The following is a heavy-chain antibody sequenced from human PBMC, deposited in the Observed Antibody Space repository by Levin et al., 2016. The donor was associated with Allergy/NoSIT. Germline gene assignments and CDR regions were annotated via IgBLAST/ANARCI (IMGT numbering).Heavy chain of an antibody. CDR2: INPNSGGT. J-gene: IGHJ4*02. D-gene: IGHD1-26*01. V-gene: IGHV1-2*02. CDR3: AGVGATTGSD. Sequence: WVRQAPGQGLEWMGWINPNSGGTNYAQKFQGRVTMTRDTSISTAYMELSRLRSDDTAVYYCAGVGATTGSDWGQGTLVTVSS.